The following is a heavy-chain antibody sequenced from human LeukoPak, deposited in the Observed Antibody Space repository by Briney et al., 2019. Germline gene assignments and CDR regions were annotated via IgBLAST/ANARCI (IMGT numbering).Heavy chain of an antibody. D-gene: IGHD4-11*01. CDR1: GYTFTGYY. V-gene: IGHV1-2*06. CDR3: ANTVTPRYYYYYMDV. Sequence: ASVKVSCKASGYTFTGYYMHWVRQAPGQGLEWMGRINPNSGGTNYAQKFQGRVTMTRDTSISTAYMELSRLRSDDTAVYYCANTVTPRYYYYYMDVWGKGTTVTVSS. CDR2: INPNSGGT. J-gene: IGHJ6*03.